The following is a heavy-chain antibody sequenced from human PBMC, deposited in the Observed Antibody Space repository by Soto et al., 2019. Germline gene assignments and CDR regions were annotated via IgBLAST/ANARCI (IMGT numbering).Heavy chain of an antibody. CDR2: ISSSASDI. J-gene: IGHJ4*02. D-gene: IGHD3-3*01. CDR3: ARGRDFWTCFLYYDY. Sequence: GGSLRLSCVGSGFTFNTYSMNWVRQAPGTGLEWVSSISSSASDITYADSVKGRFIISRDNAKNSLYLQMNSLRVEDTAIYYFARGRDFWTCFLYYDYWGQGALVTVSS. V-gene: IGHV3-21*01. CDR1: GFTFNTYS.